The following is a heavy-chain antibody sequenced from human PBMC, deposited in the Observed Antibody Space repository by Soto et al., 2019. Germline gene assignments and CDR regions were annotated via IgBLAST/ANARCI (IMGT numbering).Heavy chain of an antibody. CDR1: GGSISSSSYY. V-gene: IGHV4-39*01. Sequence: SETMSLTCTVSGGSISSSSYYWGWIRKPPGKGLEWIGSIYYSGSTYYNPSLKSRVTISVDTSKNQFSLKLSSVTAADTAVYYCARHEGYCSSTSCYLNWFDPWGQGTLVTVSS. J-gene: IGHJ5*02. CDR2: IYYSGST. D-gene: IGHD2-2*01. CDR3: ARHEGYCSSTSCYLNWFDP.